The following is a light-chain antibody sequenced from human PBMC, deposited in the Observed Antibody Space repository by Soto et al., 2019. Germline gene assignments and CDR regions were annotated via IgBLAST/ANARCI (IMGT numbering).Light chain of an antibody. V-gene: IGLV3-9*01. CDR2: RDD. CDR1: NIGSKI. J-gene: IGLJ1*01. Sequence: SYELTQPLSVSVALGQTARLTCGGNNIGSKIVHWYQQKPGQAPVLVIYRDDNRPSGIPERFSGSNSGNTATLTISRAQAGDEADYYCQVWGSSTGVFGTGTKVTVL. CDR3: QVWGSSTGV.